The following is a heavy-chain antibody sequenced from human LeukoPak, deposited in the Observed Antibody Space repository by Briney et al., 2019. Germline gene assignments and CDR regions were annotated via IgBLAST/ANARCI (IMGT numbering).Heavy chain of an antibody. CDR2: VDPEDGET. D-gene: IGHD3-3*01. CDR3: ATGVLRFLEWYYYMDV. V-gene: IGHV1-69-2*01. CDR1: GYTFTDYY. Sequence: VKVSCKVSGYTFTDYYMHWVQQAPGKGLEWMGLVDPEDGETIYAEKFQGRVTITADTSTDTAYMELSSLRSEDTAVYYCATGVLRFLEWYYYMDVWGKGTTVTVFS. J-gene: IGHJ6*03.